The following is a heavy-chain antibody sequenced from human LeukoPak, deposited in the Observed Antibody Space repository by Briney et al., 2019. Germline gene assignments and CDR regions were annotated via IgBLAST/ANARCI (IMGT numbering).Heavy chain of an antibody. J-gene: IGHJ4*02. Sequence: GGSLRLSCAASGFTFSSYWMSWVRQAPGKGLEWVANIKRDGSEKYYVDSVKGRFTISRDNAKNSLYLQMNSLRAEDTAVYYCARGVSPYYFDYWGQGTLVTVSS. CDR2: IKRDGSEK. CDR1: GFTFSSYW. V-gene: IGHV3-7*01. CDR3: ARGVSPYYFDY.